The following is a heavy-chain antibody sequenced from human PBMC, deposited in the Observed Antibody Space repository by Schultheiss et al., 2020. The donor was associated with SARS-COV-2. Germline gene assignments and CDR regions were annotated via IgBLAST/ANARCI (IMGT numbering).Heavy chain of an antibody. CDR1: GFTFSSYW. Sequence: GGSLRLSCAASGFTFSSYWMSWVRQAPGKGLEWVANIKQDGSEKYYVDSVKGRFTISRDTSKNTLYLQMNSLTAEDTAMYYCAGKLQSAYWGQGTLVTVSS. CDR3: AGKLQSAY. J-gene: IGHJ4*02. D-gene: IGHD4-11*01. V-gene: IGHV3-7*01. CDR2: IKQDGSEK.